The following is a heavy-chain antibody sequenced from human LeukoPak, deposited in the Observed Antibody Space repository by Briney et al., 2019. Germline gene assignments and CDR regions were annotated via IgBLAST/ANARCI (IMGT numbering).Heavy chain of an antibody. CDR3: ARGVAAAGMVWFDP. D-gene: IGHD6-13*01. CDR2: ISSSGSTI. J-gene: IGHJ5*02. Sequence: PGGSLRLSCAASGFTFSSYSMNWIRQAPGKGLEWVSYISSSGSTIYYADSVKGRFTISRDNAKNSLYLQMNSLRAEDTAVYYCARGVAAAGMVWFDPWGQGTLVTVSS. V-gene: IGHV3-48*04. CDR1: GFTFSSYS.